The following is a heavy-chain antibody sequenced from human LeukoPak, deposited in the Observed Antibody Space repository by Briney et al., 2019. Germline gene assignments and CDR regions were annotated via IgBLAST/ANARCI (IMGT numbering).Heavy chain of an antibody. CDR2: IYYSGST. D-gene: IGHD3-10*01. CDR3: ARDTYYYGSGT. Sequence: SETLSLTCAVYGGSFSGYYWSWIRQHPGKGLEWIGYIYYSGSTYYNPSLKSRVTISVDTSKNQFSLKLSSVTAADTAVYYCARDTYYYGSGTWGQGTLVTVSS. CDR1: GGSFSGYY. J-gene: IGHJ5*02. V-gene: IGHV4-31*11.